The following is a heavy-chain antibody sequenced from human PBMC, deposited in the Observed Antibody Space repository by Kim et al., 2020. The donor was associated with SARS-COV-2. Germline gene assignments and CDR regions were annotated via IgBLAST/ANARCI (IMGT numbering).Heavy chain of an antibody. V-gene: IGHV4-59*01. CDR3: ARVRRDFWSGFYYYYGMDV. CDR2: IYYSGST. J-gene: IGHJ6*02. D-gene: IGHD3-3*01. Sequence: SETLSLTCTVSGGSISSYYWSWIRQPPGKGLEWIGYIYYSGSTNYNPSLKSRVTISVDTSKNQFSLKLSSVTAADTAVYYCARVRRDFWSGFYYYYGMDVWGQGTTVTVSS. CDR1: GGSISSYY.